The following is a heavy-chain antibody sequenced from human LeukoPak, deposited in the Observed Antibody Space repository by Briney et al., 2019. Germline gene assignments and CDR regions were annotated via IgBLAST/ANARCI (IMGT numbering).Heavy chain of an antibody. CDR3: AKPVLDTYGLR. Sequence: TVSCKGSGYXFTSYRIVWVRQMPGKGLEWMGTIYPGDSHTSYSPSFQGQVTISADKSINTAYLEWRSLKASDTAMYYCAKPVLDTYGLRWGQGTLVTVSS. V-gene: IGHV5-51*01. CDR2: IYPGDSHT. D-gene: IGHD5-18*01. J-gene: IGHJ4*02. CDR1: GYXFTSYR.